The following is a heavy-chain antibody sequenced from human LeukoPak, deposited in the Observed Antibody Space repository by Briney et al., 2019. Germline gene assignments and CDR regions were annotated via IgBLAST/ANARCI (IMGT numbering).Heavy chain of an antibody. D-gene: IGHD6-19*01. CDR3: AREEVYNSGWYRSSWDY. V-gene: IGHV3-30-3*01. Sequence: PGGSPRLSCAVSGFTFRNFAMHWVRQAPGKGLEWVAVISYDGDNQHYADSVKGRFTVSRDNSKNTLYLQMNSLRTEDTAVYYCAREEVYNSGWYRSSWDYWGQGTLVTVSS. CDR1: GFTFRNFA. CDR2: ISYDGDNQ. J-gene: IGHJ4*02.